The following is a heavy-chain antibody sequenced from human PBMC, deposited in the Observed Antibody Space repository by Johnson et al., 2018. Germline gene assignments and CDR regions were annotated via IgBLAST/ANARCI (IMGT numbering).Heavy chain of an antibody. CDR2: IYSGGRT. J-gene: IGHJ6*03. CDR3: ARDIVVRGVLPQYYMDV. D-gene: IGHD3-10*01. Sequence: QLVESGGGLVQPGGSLRLSCAASEFTVSSNYMSWVRQAPGKGLEWVSVIYSGGRTHYADSVKGRVTISRDNSKNTLYLQMNSLRAEDTAGYYCARDIVVRGVLPQYYMDVWGKGTTVTVSS. CDR1: EFTVSSNY. V-gene: IGHV3-66*02.